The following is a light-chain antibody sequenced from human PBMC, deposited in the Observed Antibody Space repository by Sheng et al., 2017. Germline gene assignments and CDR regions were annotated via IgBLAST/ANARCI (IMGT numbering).Light chain of an antibody. CDR3: QQFNSNSQRFT. V-gene: IGKV1-13*02. CDR2: DAS. Sequence: AIQLTQSPSSLSASVGDRVTITCRASQGISSALAWYQQKPGKGPKLLIYDASSLESGVPSRFSGSTSGTDFTLTISSLQPEDFATYYCQQFNSNSQRFTFGGGTKVEIK. J-gene: IGKJ4*01. CDR1: QGISSA.